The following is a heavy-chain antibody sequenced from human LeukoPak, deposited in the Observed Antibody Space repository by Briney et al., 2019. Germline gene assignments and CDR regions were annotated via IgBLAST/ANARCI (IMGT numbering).Heavy chain of an antibody. CDR1: GYTFTSYA. Sequence: ASVKVSCKASGYTFTSYAMHWVRQAPGQRLEWVGWINAGNGNTKYSQKFQGRVTITRDTSASTAYMELSSLRSEDTAVYYCARGGTTGTTGAFDIWGQGTMVTVSS. D-gene: IGHD1-1*01. J-gene: IGHJ3*02. V-gene: IGHV1-3*01. CDR3: ARGGTTGTTGAFDI. CDR2: INAGNGNT.